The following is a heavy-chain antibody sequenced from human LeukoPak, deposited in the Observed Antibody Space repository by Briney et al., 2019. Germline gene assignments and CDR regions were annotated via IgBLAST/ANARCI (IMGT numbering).Heavy chain of an antibody. V-gene: IGHV5-51*01. CDR1: GYSITSYW. D-gene: IGHD2-15*01. CDR3: ARLNRYCSGGSCYSHYYYMDV. J-gene: IGHJ6*03. CDR2: IYPGDSDT. Sequence: AESLKISCKGSGYSITSYWIGWVRQMPGKGLEWMGIIYPGDSDTRYSPSFQGQVTISADKSISTAYLQWSSLKASDTAMYCARLNRYCSGGSCYSHYYYMDVWGKGTTVTVSS.